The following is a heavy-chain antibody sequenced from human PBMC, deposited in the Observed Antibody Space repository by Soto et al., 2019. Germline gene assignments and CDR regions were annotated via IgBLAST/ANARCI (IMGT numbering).Heavy chain of an antibody. CDR3: ARGSLHYYGDSTTSYYYYMYV. V-gene: IGHV4-34*01. D-gene: IGHD4-17*01. CDR2: INHSGST. J-gene: IGHJ6*03. CDR1: GGSFSGYY. Sequence: SETLSLTCAVYGGSFSGYYWSWIRQPPGKGLEWIGEINHSGSTNYNPSLKSRVTISVDTSKNQFSLKLSSVTAADTAVYYCARGSLHYYGDSTTSYYYYMYVWGKGTTVTVS.